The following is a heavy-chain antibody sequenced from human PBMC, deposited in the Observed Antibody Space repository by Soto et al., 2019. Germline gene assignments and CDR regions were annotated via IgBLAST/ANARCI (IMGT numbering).Heavy chain of an antibody. V-gene: IGHV2-26*01. D-gene: IGHD1-26*01. CDR1: GFSLSKARMG. J-gene: IGHJ4*02. CDR3: ARALREGLPIYHFDS. CDR2: IFWNDER. Sequence: QVTLKESGPVLVKPTETLTLTCTVSGFSLSKARMGVSWIRQPPGKALEWLAHIFWNDERSYNTFLKSRLTISRDTSKSQVVLTMTNVDPVDTGTYFCARALREGLPIYHFDSWGQGTLVTVSS.